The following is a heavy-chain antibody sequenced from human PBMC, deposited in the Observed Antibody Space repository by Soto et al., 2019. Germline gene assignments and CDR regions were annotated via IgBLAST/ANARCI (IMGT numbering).Heavy chain of an antibody. D-gene: IGHD6-19*01. Sequence: ELQLLESGGGLVQPGGSLRLSCAASGFTFSDYAMSWVRQAPGKGLEWVSSISGGGDSTHYADFVKGRFTISRDNSKNTLSLQMNSLSDEDTAAYFCAFSTGFDFWGQGTLVTVSS. J-gene: IGHJ4*02. CDR2: ISGGGDST. CDR1: GFTFSDYA. V-gene: IGHV3-23*01. CDR3: AFSTGFDF.